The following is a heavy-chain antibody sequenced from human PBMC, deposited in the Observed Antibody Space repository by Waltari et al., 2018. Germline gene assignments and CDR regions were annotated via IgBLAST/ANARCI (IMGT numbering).Heavy chain of an antibody. J-gene: IGHJ6*02. V-gene: IGHV3-21*02. CDR1: GSPFRPSA. CDR2: MSSNSTYI. D-gene: IGHD6-13*01. Sequence: QLLESGGGLGSIGGCLVISVTTAGSPFRPSATNGSRRAPGEGLESLSSMSSNSTYIYYADSLKGRFTISRDNAKNSLYLQMNSLGDEDTAVYFCARDPPDYSTGWSKGHGLDVWGQGTTVTVSS. CDR3: ARDPPDYSTGWSKGHGLDV.